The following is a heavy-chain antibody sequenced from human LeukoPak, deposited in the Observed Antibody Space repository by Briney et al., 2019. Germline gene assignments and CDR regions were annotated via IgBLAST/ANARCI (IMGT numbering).Heavy chain of an antibody. J-gene: IGHJ4*02. CDR2: ISSSSSYI. CDR1: GFTFSSYS. D-gene: IGHD3-10*01. Sequence: GGSLRLSCAASGFTFSSYSMNWVRQAPGKGLEWVSSISSSSSYIYYADSVKGRFTISRDNAKNSLYLQMNSLRAEDMAVYYCARFRVGGSGSYSTAVFDYWGQGTLVTVSS. CDR3: ARFRVGGSGSYSTAVFDY. V-gene: IGHV3-21*01.